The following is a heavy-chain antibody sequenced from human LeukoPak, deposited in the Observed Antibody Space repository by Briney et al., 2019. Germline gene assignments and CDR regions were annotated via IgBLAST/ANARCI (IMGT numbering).Heavy chain of an antibody. J-gene: IGHJ4*02. D-gene: IGHD5-12*01. V-gene: IGHV3-23*01. CDR3: AKGAYDYIEMGYFDY. CDR2: IVASSGST. Sequence: GGSLRLSCAASGFSLSNSAMNWVRQAPGKGLEWLSLIVASSGSTFYADSVKGRFTISRDNSKNTLYLQMHSLRVDDTAVYYCAKGAYDYIEMGYFDYWGQGTLVTVSS. CDR1: GFSLSNSA.